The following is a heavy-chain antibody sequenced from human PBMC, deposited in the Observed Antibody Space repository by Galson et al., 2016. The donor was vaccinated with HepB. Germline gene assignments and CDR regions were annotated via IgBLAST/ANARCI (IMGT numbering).Heavy chain of an antibody. CDR1: GYSFTSYW. Sequence: QSGAEVKKPGESLRISCKGPGYSFTSYWISWVRQMPGKGLEWMGRIDPSDSYTNYSPSFQGHVTISADKSISTAYLQWSSLKASDTAMYYCAGGHYGSGSFYLFDYWGQGTLVTVSS. J-gene: IGHJ4*02. CDR2: IDPSDSYT. CDR3: AGGHYGSGSFYLFDY. D-gene: IGHD3-10*01. V-gene: IGHV5-10-1*01.